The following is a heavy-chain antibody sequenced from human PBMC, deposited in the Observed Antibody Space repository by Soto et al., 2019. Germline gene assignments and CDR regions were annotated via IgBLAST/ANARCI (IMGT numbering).Heavy chain of an antibody. D-gene: IGHD5-18*01. CDR1: GGTFSSYA. V-gene: IGHV1-69*12. CDR3: ARDGGSTYSTRVYYSAMDV. CDR2: IIPIFGTA. Sequence: QVQLVQSGAEVKKPGSSVKVSCKASGGTFSSYAISWVRQAPGQGLEWMGGIIPIFGTANYAQKFQGRVTITAGESTRTVQIELSRLRSEDTAVYYCARDGGSTYSTRVYYSAMDVWGQTSTVTVSS. J-gene: IGHJ6*01.